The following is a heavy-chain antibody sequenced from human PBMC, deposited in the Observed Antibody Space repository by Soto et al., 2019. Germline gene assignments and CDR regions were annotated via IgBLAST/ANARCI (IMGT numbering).Heavy chain of an antibody. D-gene: IGHD3-3*01. CDR1: GGSFSGYY. J-gene: IGHJ4*02. CDR2: INHSGST. CDR3: ARTRYDFWSGYPYYFDY. Sequence: KPSETLSLTCAVYGGSFSGYYWSWIRQPPGKGLEWIGEINHSGSTNYNPSLKSRVTISVDTSKNQFSLKLSSVTAADTAVYYCARTRYDFWSGYPYYFDYWGQGTLVTVS. V-gene: IGHV4-34*01.